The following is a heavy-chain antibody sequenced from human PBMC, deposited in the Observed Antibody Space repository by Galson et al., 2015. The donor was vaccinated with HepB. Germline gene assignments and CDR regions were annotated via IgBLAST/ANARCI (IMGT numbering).Heavy chain of an antibody. CDR2: VSGNGGTT. J-gene: IGHJ4*02. CDR3: AKESPYCGSPNCRYYYFDS. V-gene: IGHV3-23*01. Sequence: SMRLSCAASGFTFNSSAMSWARQAPGTGLQWVTAVSGNGGTTYYADSVKGRLTISRDNSKYTLYLRANNLRAAYTAVNYCAKESPYCGSPNCRYYYFDSWGQGIRVTVSS. D-gene: IGHD2-2*01. CDR1: GFTFNSSA.